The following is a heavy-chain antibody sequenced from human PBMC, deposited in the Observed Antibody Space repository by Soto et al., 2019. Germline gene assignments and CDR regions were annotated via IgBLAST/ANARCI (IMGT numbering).Heavy chain of an antibody. Sequence: EVQLVESGGGLFQPGGPRRLSCAASGFTFSTYWMSWARQPPGKGLEWVAHIKQSGSDRYYVASGRGRFTISRDNAKNSLYLQMNSLRVEDTAMYYCASVKSWAVSPWGQGTLVTVSS. V-gene: IGHV3-7*01. D-gene: IGHD3-10*01. CDR2: IKQSGSDR. CDR1: GFTFSTYW. CDR3: ASVKSWAVSP. J-gene: IGHJ5*02.